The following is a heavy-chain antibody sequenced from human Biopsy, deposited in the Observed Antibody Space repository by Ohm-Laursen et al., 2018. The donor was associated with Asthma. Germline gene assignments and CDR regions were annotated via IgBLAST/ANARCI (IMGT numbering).Heavy chain of an antibody. CDR3: ARVKDGYNFDY. CDR1: GGSISSGGYS. CDR2: IYHSGRT. V-gene: IGHV4-30-2*01. Sequence: SDTLSLTCAVSGGSISSGGYSWSWIRQPPGKGLEWIGYIYHSGRTYYNPSLKSRVTISVDRSKNQFSLKLSSVTAADTAVYYCARVKDGYNFDYWGQGTLVTVSS. J-gene: IGHJ4*02. D-gene: IGHD5-24*01.